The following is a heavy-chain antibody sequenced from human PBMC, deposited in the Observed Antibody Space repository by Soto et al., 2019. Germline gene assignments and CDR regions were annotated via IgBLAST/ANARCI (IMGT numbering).Heavy chain of an antibody. V-gene: IGHV4-31*03. CDR1: GGSISSGGYY. CDR2: IYYSGRT. J-gene: IGHJ5*02. Sequence: QVQLQESGPGLVKPSQTLSLTCTVSGGSISSGGYYWSWIRQHPGKGREWIGYIYYSGRTYSNLSLNGRVTISVDTSKNQFSLKLSSVTAADTAVYYCASEAAGILNWFDPWGQGTLVTVSS. D-gene: IGHD6-25*01. CDR3: ASEAAGILNWFDP.